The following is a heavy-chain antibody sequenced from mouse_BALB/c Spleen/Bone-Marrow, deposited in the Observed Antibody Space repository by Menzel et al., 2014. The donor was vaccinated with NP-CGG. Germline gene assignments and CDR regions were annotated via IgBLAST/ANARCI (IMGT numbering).Heavy chain of an antibody. CDR3: VRSGYYGSYPASY. Sequence: EVQLQQSGPSLVKPSQTLSLTCSVTGDSITNGYWNWIRKLPGNKLEYMGYINYSGSTYYNPSLKSRISITRDTSKNXFFLQLNSVTTEDTATYYCVRSGYYGSYPASYWGQGTLVTVSA. V-gene: IGHV3-8*02. J-gene: IGHJ3*01. CDR1: GDSITNGY. CDR2: INYSGST. D-gene: IGHD2-1*01.